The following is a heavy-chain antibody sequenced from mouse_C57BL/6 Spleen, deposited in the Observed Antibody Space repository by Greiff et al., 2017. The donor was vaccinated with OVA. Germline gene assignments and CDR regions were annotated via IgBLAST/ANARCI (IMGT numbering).Heavy chain of an antibody. V-gene: IGHV1-85*01. J-gene: IGHJ4*01. CDR1: GYTFTSYD. D-gene: IGHD1-1*01. CDR3: ARTDYGSPYAMDY. CDR2: IYPRDGST. Sequence: VQLVESGPELVKPGASVKLSCKASGYTFTSYDINWVKQRPGQGLEWIGWIYPRDGSTKYNEKFKGKATLTVDTSSSTAYMELHSLTSEDSAVYFCARTDYGSPYAMDYWGQGTSVTVSS.